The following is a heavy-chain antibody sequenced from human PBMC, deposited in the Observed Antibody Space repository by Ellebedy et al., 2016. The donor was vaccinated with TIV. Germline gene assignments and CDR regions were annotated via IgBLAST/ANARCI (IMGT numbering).Heavy chain of an antibody. Sequence: GESLKISCAASGFIFSAYAMDWVRHSPGKGLEWVSTIIPGGGAHWYADSVRGRFTISRDNSKSTLYLQMSSLRVEDTAVYYCARSGGSGTYPNWFDPWGQGTLVTVSS. CDR1: GFIFSAYA. CDR3: ARSGGSGTYPNWFDP. V-gene: IGHV3-23*01. J-gene: IGHJ5*02. CDR2: IIPGGGAH. D-gene: IGHD3-10*01.